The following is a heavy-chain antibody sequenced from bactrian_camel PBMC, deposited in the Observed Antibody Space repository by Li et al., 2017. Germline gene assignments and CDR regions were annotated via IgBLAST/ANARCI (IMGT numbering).Heavy chain of an antibody. CDR1: GDTWSIGR. CDR3: AADYSGGSLLSRLAYRY. J-gene: IGHJ4*01. Sequence: HVQLVESGGGTVQAGGDLRLSCSASGDTWSIGRMAWFRQVPGKEREGIAGISRLTGATYYRDTVKGRFTISQALANNTVYLQMNNLKPEDTAMYYCAADYSGGSLLSRLAYRYWGQGTQVTVS. D-gene: IGHD2*01. CDR2: ISRLTGAT. V-gene: IGHV3-3*01.